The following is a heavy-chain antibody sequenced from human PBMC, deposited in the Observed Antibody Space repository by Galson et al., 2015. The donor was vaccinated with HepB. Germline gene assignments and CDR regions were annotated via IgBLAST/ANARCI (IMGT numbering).Heavy chain of an antibody. CDR2: INPSGGST. CDR3: ARGGTQYDFWSGYSGYPNWFDP. D-gene: IGHD3-3*01. J-gene: IGHJ5*02. V-gene: IGHV1-46*01. Sequence: SVKVSCKASGYTFTSYYMHWVRQAPGQGLEWMGIINPSGGSTSYAQKFQGRVTMTRDTSTSTVYMELSSLRSEDTAVYYCARGGTQYDFWSGYSGYPNWFDPWGQGTLVTVSS. CDR1: GYTFTSYY.